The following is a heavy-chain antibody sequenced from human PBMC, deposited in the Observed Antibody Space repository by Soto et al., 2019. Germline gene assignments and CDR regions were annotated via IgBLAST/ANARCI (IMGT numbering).Heavy chain of an antibody. D-gene: IGHD4-17*01. J-gene: IGHJ1*01. CDR2: IIPISGTA. V-gene: IGHV1-69*13. Sequence: SVKVSCKASGGTFSSYAISWVRQAPGQGLEWMGGIIPISGTANYAQKFQGRVTITADESTSTAYMELSSLRSEDTAVYYCARAPGGDYVVQGAILRAEYFQHWGQGTLVTVSS. CDR1: GGTFSSYA. CDR3: ARAPGGDYVVQGAILRAEYFQH.